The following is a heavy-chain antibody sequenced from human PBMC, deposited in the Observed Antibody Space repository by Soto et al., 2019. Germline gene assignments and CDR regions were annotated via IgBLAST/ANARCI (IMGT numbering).Heavy chain of an antibody. CDR3: AREDCSSTSCYMGGAFDI. CDR2: ISSNGGST. D-gene: IGHD2-2*01. Sequence: GGSLRLSCAASGFTFSSYAMHWVRQAPGKGLEYVSAISSNGGSTYYANSVKGRFTISIDNSKNTLYLQMGSLRAEDMAVYYGAREDCSSTSCYMGGAFDIWGQGTMVTVSS. CDR1: GFTFSSYA. J-gene: IGHJ3*02. V-gene: IGHV3-64*01.